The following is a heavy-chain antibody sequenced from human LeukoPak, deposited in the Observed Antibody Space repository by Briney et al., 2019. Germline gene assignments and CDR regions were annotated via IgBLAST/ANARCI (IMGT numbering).Heavy chain of an antibody. D-gene: IGHD4-11*01. CDR1: GYTFTGYY. CDR2: INPNSGGT. V-gene: IGHV1-2*02. CDR3: VAWTTPRRSKGFDY. Sequence: ASVKVSCKASGYTFTGYYMHWVRQAPGQGLEWMGWINPNSGGTNYAQKFQGRVTMTRDTSINTAYMELSRLRSDDTAVYYCVAWTTPRRSKGFDYWGQGTLVTVSS. J-gene: IGHJ4*02.